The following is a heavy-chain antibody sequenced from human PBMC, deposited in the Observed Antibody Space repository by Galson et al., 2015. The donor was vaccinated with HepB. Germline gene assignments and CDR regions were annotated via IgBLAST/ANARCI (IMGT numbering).Heavy chain of an antibody. Sequence: SLRLSCAASRFTFGDYAVSWVRQAPGKGLEWVGFIRSKPFGGTAHFAASVKGRFTISRDDSKSIAYLQMNSLKTEDSAVYYCSRGVELSPYNYYFDYWGQGTLVTVSS. V-gene: IGHV3-49*04. CDR1: RFTFGDYA. D-gene: IGHD5-24*01. J-gene: IGHJ4*02. CDR3: SRGVELSPYNYYFDY. CDR2: IRSKPFGGTA.